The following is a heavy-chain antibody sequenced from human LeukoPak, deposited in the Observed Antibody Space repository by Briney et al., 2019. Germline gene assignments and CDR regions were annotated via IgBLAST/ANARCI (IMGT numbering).Heavy chain of an antibody. V-gene: IGHV4-4*02. CDR3: ARSWYGGSYYFDY. D-gene: IGHD6-13*01. CDR2: IYHSGST. Sequence: SGTLSLTCAVSGGCISSSNWWSWVRQPPGKGLEWIGEIYHSGSTNYNPSLKSRVTISVDKSKNQFSLKLSSVTAADTAVYYCARSWYGGSYYFDYWGQGTLVTVSS. J-gene: IGHJ4*02. CDR1: GGCISSSNW.